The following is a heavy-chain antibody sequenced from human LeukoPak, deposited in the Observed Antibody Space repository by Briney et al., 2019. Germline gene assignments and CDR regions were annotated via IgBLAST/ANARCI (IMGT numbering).Heavy chain of an antibody. V-gene: IGHV1-46*01. CDR2: INPSGGST. Sequence: GASVKVSCKASGYTFTSYYMHWVRQAPGQGLEWMGIINPSGGSTSYAQKFQGRVIMTRDTSTSTVYMELSSLRSEDTAVYYCARAGVQWLATLYYFDYWGQGTLVTVSS. CDR1: GYTFTSYY. CDR3: ARAGVQWLATLYYFDY. D-gene: IGHD6-19*01. J-gene: IGHJ4*02.